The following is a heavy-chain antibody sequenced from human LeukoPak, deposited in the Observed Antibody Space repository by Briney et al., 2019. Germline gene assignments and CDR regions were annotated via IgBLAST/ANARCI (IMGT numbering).Heavy chain of an antibody. CDR3: ARWGHFDTSGYFVVDY. CDR1: DGSISSYY. V-gene: IGHV4-59*01. J-gene: IGHJ4*02. Sequence: PSETLSLTCTISDGSISSYYWNWIRQSPGKGLEWIGHIHYSGSTHYNPSLQSRVSISIDTSKKHFSLNLRSVTAVDTAVYYCARWGHFDTSGYFVVDYWGQETLVTVSS. D-gene: IGHD3-22*01. CDR2: IHYSGST.